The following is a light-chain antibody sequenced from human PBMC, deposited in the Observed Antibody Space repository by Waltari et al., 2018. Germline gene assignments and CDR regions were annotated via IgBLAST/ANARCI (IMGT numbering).Light chain of an antibody. V-gene: IGKV1-5*03. CDR1: QSIGAW. J-gene: IGKJ1*01. CDR2: KAS. CDR3: QQYYSFSGT. Sequence: DIHMTQSPSTLSASVGDRVTISCRASQSIGAWLAWYQQKPGNAPKLLIYKASSLESGVPSRFSGSGSGTEFTLTISSLQPDDFATYYCQQYYSFSGTFGQGTKVETK.